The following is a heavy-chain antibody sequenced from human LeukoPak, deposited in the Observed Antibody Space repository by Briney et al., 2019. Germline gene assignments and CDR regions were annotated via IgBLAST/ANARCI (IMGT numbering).Heavy chain of an antibody. CDR1: GFTFSSSA. Sequence: GGSLRLSCAASGFTFSSSAMSWVRQAPGRGLEWVSSSSGDGGSTYNADSVKGRFTISRDNSKNTLYLQMNSLRADDTALYYCAIKMGPYSSGDYWGQGTLVTVSS. V-gene: IGHV3-23*01. D-gene: IGHD6-19*01. CDR3: AIKMGPYSSGDY. CDR2: SSGDGGST. J-gene: IGHJ4*02.